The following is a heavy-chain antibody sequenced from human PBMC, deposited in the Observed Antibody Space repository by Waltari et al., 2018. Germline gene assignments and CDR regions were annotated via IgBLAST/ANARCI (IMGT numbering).Heavy chain of an antibody. V-gene: IGHV1-2*02. D-gene: IGHD2-2*01. Sequence: QVQLVQSGAEVKKPGASVKVSCKASGYTFTGYYMHWVRQAPGQGLEWMGWINPNSGGTNYAQKLQGRVTMTRDTSISTAYMELSRLRSDDTAVYYWASGRPGFDPWGQGTLVTVSS. J-gene: IGHJ5*02. CDR3: ASGRPGFDP. CDR1: GYTFTGYY. CDR2: INPNSGGT.